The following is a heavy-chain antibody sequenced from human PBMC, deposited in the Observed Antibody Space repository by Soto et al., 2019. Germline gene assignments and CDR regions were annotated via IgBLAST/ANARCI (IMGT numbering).Heavy chain of an antibody. CDR1: GFIFNRYA. V-gene: IGHV3-30-3*01. CDR3: ARSRSGAVPDSFGY. CDR2: ISKDGSVQ. J-gene: IGHJ4*02. D-gene: IGHD3-3*01. Sequence: QVQLVESGGRVVQPGRSQRLSCAASGFIFNRYAIHWVRQTPGKGLEWVAVISKDGSVQYYADSVRGRFIISRDKSKDTVYLEMNSLRAEDTAVFYCARSRSGAVPDSFGYWGQGTLVTVSS.